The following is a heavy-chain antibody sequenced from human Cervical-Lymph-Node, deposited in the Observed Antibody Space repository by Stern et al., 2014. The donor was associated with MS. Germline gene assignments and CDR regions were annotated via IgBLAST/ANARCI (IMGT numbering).Heavy chain of an antibody. CDR1: GYIFNNYA. J-gene: IGHJ5*02. D-gene: IGHD3-22*01. CDR3: ARPNDSSGLFDQ. CDR2: ISTNTGDP. Sequence: VQLEESGSELKKPGASVKVSCKASGYIFNNYAVNWVRQAPGQGLEWMGWISTNTGDPDYAQGFTGRFVFSMDTSVSTAYLQISSLKAEDTAVYYCARPNDSSGLFDQWGQGTLVTVSS. V-gene: IGHV7-4-1*02.